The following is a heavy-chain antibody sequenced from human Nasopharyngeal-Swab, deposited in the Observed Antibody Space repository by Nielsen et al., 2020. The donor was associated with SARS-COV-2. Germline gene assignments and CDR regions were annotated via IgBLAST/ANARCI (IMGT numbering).Heavy chain of an antibody. CDR2: INAGNGNT. CDR3: ARTPPPAARYYHYYGMDV. Sequence: SVKVSCKASGYTFTSYAMHWVRQAPGQRLEWMGWINAGNGNTKYSQKFQGRVTITRDTSASTAYMELSSLRSEDTAVYYCARTPPPAARYYHYYGMDVWGQGTTVTVSS. J-gene: IGHJ6*02. D-gene: IGHD2-2*01. V-gene: IGHV1-3*01. CDR1: GYTFTSYA.